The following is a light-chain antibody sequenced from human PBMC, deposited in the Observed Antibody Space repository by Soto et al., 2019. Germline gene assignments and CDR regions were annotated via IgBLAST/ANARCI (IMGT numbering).Light chain of an antibody. CDR2: GAS. CDR1: QSVGSN. CDR3: QQYNNWPPDRT. Sequence: EIVMTQSPATLSVSPGERATLSCRASQSVGSNLAWYQQKPGQAPRLLIYGASTRATGIPARFSGSGSGTEFTLTISSRQSEDFASYFCQQYNNWPPDRTFGQGTKVEIK. J-gene: IGKJ1*01. V-gene: IGKV3-15*01.